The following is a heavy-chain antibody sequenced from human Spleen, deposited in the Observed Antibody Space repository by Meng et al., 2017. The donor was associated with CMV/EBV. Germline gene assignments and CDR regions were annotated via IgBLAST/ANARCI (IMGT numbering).Heavy chain of an antibody. CDR2: INHSGST. CDR1: GGSFSGYC. V-gene: IGHV4-34*01. D-gene: IGHD2-2*02. CDR3: ARGKGYCSSTSCYKRYYYYGMDV. Sequence: SETLSLTCAVYGGSFSGYCWSWIRQPPGKGLEWIGEINHSGSTNYNPSLKSRVTISVDTSKNQFSLKLSSVTAADTAVYYCARGKGYCSSTSCYKRYYYYGMDVWGQGTTVTVSS. J-gene: IGHJ6*02.